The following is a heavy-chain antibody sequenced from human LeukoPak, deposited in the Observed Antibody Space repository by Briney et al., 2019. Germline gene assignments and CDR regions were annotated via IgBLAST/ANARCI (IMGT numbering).Heavy chain of an antibody. CDR1: GYTLTELS. D-gene: IGHD6-19*01. CDR3: ARDGTRVAVAGKGLAY. V-gene: IGHV1-24*01. CDR2: FDPEDGET. Sequence: ASVKVSCKVSGYTLTELSMHWVRQAPGKGLEWMGGFDPEDGETIYAQKFQGRVTMTEDTSTDTAYMELSSLRSEDTAVYYCARDGTRVAVAGKGLAYWGQGTLVTVSS. J-gene: IGHJ4*02.